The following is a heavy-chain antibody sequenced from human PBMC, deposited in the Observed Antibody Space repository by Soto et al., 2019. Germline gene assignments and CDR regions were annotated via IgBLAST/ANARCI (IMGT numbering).Heavy chain of an antibody. V-gene: IGHV1-69*10. D-gene: IGHD2-15*01. CDR3: ARAHSRYCSGGSCYTNWFDP. CDR1: ESTFSSYT. J-gene: IGHJ5*02. CDR2: IIPILGIA. Sequence: SVPVSCKASESTFSSYTISWVRQAPGQGLDWLGWIIPILGIANYAQKFQGRVTITADKSTSTAYMELSSLRSEDTAVYYYARAHSRYCSGGSCYTNWFDPWGQGTLVTVSS.